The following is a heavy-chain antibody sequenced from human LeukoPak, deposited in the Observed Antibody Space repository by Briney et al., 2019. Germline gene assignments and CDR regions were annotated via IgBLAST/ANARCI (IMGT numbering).Heavy chain of an antibody. Sequence: SETLSLTCTVSGGSISSYYWSWIRQPPGKGLEWIGYIYYSGSTNYNPSLKSRVTMSVDMSKNQFSLKLSSVTAADTAVYYCARGNNYGHYYYYYYMDVWGKGTTVTVSS. CDR1: GGSISSYY. CDR2: IYYSGST. V-gene: IGHV4-59*01. D-gene: IGHD4-17*01. CDR3: ARGNNYGHYYYYYYMDV. J-gene: IGHJ6*03.